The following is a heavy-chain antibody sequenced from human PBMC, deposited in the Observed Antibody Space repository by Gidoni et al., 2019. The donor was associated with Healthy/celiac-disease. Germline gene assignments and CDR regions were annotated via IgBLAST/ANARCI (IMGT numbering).Heavy chain of an antibody. CDR3: ASQPVAAAYFYYYYGMDV. CDR2: IYYSGST. CDR1: GGSISSSSYY. D-gene: IGHD6-13*01. V-gene: IGHV4-39*01. Sequence: QLQLQESGPGLVKPSETLSLTCTVSGGSISSSSYYWGWIRQPPGKGLEWIGSIYYSGSTYYNPSLKSRVTISVDTSKNQFSLKLSSVTAADTAVYYCASQPVAAAYFYYYYGMDVWGQGTTVTVSS. J-gene: IGHJ6*02.